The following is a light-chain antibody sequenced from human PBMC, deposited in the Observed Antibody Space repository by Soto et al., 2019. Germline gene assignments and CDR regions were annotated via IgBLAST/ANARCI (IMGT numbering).Light chain of an antibody. J-gene: IGLJ2*01. Sequence: QSVLTQPPSASGTPGQRVTISCSGSSSNIGNNYVYWYQMVPGTAPKLLIYRNNQRPSGVPDRFSGSRSGTSASLAISGLRSEDEADYYCAAWGDSLSGRGVFGGGPKLTVL. CDR2: RNN. CDR3: AAWGDSLSGRGV. CDR1: SSNIGNNY. V-gene: IGLV1-47*01.